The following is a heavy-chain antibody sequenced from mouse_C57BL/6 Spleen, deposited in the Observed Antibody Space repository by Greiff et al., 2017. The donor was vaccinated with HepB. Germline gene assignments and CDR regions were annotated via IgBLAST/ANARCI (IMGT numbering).Heavy chain of an antibody. CDR1: GYSFTSYY. Sequence: VQLQQSGPELVKPGASVKISCKASGYSFTSYYIHWVKQRPGQGLEWIGWIYPGSGNTKYNEKFKGKATLTADTSSSTAYMQLSSLTSEDSAVYYCARDRSTYAMDYWGQGTSVTVSS. CDR3: ARDRSTYAMDY. J-gene: IGHJ4*01. D-gene: IGHD1-1*01. V-gene: IGHV1-66*01. CDR2: IYPGSGNT.